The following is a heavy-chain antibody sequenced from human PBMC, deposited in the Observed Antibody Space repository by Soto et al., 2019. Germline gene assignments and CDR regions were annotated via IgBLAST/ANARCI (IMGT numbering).Heavy chain of an antibody. CDR1: GGSISSGGYY. Sequence: SETLSLTCTVSGGSISSGGYYWSWIRQHPGKGLEWIGYIYYSGSTYYNPSLKSRVTISVDTSKNQFSLKLSSVTAADTAVYYCASGAFRGYSYGYFDYWVPETLLVTVSS. J-gene: IGHJ4*03. CDR3: ASGAFRGYSYGYFDY. CDR2: IYYSGST. V-gene: IGHV4-31*03. D-gene: IGHD5-18*01.